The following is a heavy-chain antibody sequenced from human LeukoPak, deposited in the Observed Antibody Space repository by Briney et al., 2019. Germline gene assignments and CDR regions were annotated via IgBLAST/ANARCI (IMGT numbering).Heavy chain of an antibody. CDR1: GFTVSSNY. CDR2: IYSGGRT. Sequence: PGGSLRLSCAASGFTVSSNYMIWVRQAPGKGLEWVSVIYSGGRTYYVDSVKGRFTISRDISKNTMYLQMNSLRAEDTAVYYCARDVLAHSYWGQGTLVTVSS. J-gene: IGHJ4*02. D-gene: IGHD2-15*01. CDR3: ARDVLAHSY. V-gene: IGHV3-53*01.